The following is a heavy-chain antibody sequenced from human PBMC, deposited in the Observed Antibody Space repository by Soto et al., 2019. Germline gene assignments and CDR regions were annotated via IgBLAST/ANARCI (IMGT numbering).Heavy chain of an antibody. J-gene: IGHJ4*02. CDR2: ISAYNGNT. CDR3: ARLIAAAGTCDY. V-gene: IGHV1-18*01. Sequence: ASVKVSCKASGYTFTSYGISWVRQAPGQGLERMGWISAYNGNTNYAQKLQGRVTMTTDTSTSTAYMELRSLRSDDTAVYYCARLIAAAGTCDYWGQGTLVTVSS. D-gene: IGHD6-13*01. CDR1: GYTFTSYG.